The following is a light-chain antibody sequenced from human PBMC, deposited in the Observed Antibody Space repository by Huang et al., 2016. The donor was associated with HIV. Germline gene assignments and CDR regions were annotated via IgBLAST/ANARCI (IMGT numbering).Light chain of an antibody. CDR3: QQFYLPPVT. CDR1: QGITNS. V-gene: IGKV1-NL1*01. J-gene: IGKJ1*01. CDR2: ATS. Sequence: DIQMTQSPSSLSAFVGDRVTITCRASQGITNSLAWYQQKPGKAPKLLVYATSKLESGVPSMFSGGGSGTDYTLTITSLQPEDFATYYCQQFYLPPVTFGQGTKVEIK.